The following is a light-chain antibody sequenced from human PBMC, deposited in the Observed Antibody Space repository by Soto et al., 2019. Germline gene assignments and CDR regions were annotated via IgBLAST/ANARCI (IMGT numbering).Light chain of an antibody. CDR1: QSVSSN. CDR3: QQYNNWPPGT. Sequence: EIVMTQSPATLSVSPGERATLSCRASQSVSSNLAWYQQKPGQAPRLLIYGASTRATGIPARLSGSGSGTEFTHTISSLQSEDFAVYYCQQYNNWPPGTFGQGTRLEIK. V-gene: IGKV3-15*01. J-gene: IGKJ5*01. CDR2: GAS.